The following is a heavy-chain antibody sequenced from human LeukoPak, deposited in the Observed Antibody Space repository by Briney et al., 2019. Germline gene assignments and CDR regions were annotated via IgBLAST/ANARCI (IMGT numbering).Heavy chain of an antibody. J-gene: IGHJ4*02. CDR2: VNSDGSST. CDR3: VSGDYGNY. D-gene: IGHD4-17*01. CDR1: GFAFSSYW. V-gene: IGHV3-74*01. Sequence: GGSLRLSCAASGFAFSSYWLHWVRQAPGKGLVWVSRVNSDGSSTNYADSVEGRFTVSRDNAKNTLFLQMNSLRVEDTALYYCVSGDYGNYWGQGTLVTVSS.